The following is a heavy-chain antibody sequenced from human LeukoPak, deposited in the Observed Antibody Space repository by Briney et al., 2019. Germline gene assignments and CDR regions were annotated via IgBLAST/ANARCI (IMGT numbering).Heavy chain of an antibody. Sequence: ASVKVSCKASGYTFTSYGISWVRQAPGQGLEWMGWISAYNGNTNYAQKLQGRVTMTTDTSTSTAYMELSSLRSEDTAVYYCARDIAGSGYDSNFDYWGQGTLVTVSS. CDR2: ISAYNGNT. CDR3: ARDIAGSGYDSNFDY. V-gene: IGHV1-18*01. J-gene: IGHJ4*02. D-gene: IGHD5-12*01. CDR1: GYTFTSYG.